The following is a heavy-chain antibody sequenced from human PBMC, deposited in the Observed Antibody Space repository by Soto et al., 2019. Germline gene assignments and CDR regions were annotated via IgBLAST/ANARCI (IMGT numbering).Heavy chain of an antibody. V-gene: IGHV4-59*01. CDR3: GRLSVITGPTDYFDF. J-gene: IGHJ4*02. CDR2: IYYSRST. CDR1: GASISSDY. D-gene: IGHD1-20*01. Sequence: SETLSLTCTVSGASISSDYWSWIRQPPWKGLEYIGYIYYSRSTNYNPSLKSRVTISVDTSKNQFSLRLSSVTAADAAMYYCGRLSVITGPTDYFDFWGQGTLVTVSS.